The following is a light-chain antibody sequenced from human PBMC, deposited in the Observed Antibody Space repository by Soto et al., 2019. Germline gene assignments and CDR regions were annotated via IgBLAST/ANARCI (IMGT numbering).Light chain of an antibody. CDR1: TSDVGAYNY. Sequence: QSALTQPASVSGSLGQSITISCTGTTSDVGAYNYVSWYQQHPGKAPQLVIYDVTNRPSGVSNRFSGSKSANTSSQTISGLQAEDEADYYCSSYTSSSTLVFGGGTKVTVL. J-gene: IGLJ3*02. V-gene: IGLV2-14*03. CDR2: DVT. CDR3: SSYTSSSTLV.